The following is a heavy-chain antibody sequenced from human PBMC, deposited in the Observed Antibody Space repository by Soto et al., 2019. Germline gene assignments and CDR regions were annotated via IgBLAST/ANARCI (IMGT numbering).Heavy chain of an antibody. Sequence: EVQLVESGGGLVQPGGSLRLSCAASGFTVSSNYMSWVRQAPGKGLEWVSVIYSGGSTYYADSVKGRFTISRDNSKNTLYLQMNSLRAEDTAVYYCAREYSSGLYGIDVWGQGTTVTVSS. V-gene: IGHV3-66*01. J-gene: IGHJ6*02. CDR2: IYSGGST. CDR3: AREYSSGLYGIDV. D-gene: IGHD6-19*01. CDR1: GFTVSSNY.